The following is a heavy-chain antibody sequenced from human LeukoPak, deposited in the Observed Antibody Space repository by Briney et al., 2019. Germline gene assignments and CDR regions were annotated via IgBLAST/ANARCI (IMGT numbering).Heavy chain of an antibody. D-gene: IGHD6-13*01. Sequence: GESLKISCKGSGYIFTNFWIGWVRQMPGKGLEWMGVIYPDDSDTLYSPSFKGQVTISADKSISTAYLQWSSLKASDTAMYYCARLTPSSSWSCFDYWGRGTLVTVSS. CDR2: IYPDDSDT. CDR3: ARLTPSSSWSCFDY. V-gene: IGHV5-51*01. J-gene: IGHJ4*02. CDR1: GYIFTNFW.